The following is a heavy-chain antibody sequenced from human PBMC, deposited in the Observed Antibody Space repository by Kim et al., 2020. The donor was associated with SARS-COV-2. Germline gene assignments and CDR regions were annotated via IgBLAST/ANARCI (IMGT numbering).Heavy chain of an antibody. CDR2: IYYSGST. CDR3: ATNGDSGAAFDI. D-gene: IGHD4-17*01. Sequence: SETLSLTCTVSGGSVSSGSYYWSWIRQPPGKGLEWIGYIYYSGSTNYNPSLKSRVTISVDTSKNQFSLKLSSVTAADTAVYYCATNGDSGAAFDIWGQGT. V-gene: IGHV4-61*01. CDR1: GGSVSSGSYY. J-gene: IGHJ3*02.